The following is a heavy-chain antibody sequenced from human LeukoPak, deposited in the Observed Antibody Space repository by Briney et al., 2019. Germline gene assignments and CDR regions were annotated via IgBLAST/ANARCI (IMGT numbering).Heavy chain of an antibody. CDR1: GYIFPGYY. J-gene: IGHJ4*02. D-gene: IGHD6-6*01. V-gene: IGHV1-2*02. CDR3: AREHSSSSGKVFDY. CDR2: INPNSGAT. Sequence: GASVKVSCKASGYIFPGYYMHWVRQAPGQGLEWMGWINPNSGATNYAQKFQGRVTMTRDTSISTAYMELRRLKSDDTAVYYCAREHSSSSGKVFDYWGQGTLVAVSS.